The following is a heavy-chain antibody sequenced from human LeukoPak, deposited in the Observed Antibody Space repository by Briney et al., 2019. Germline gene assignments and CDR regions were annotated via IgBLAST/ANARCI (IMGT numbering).Heavy chain of an antibody. D-gene: IGHD3-22*01. CDR3: ARDSWARYYYDSSDY. Sequence: ASVKVSCKASGYTFTSYAMNWVRQAPGQGREWMGWINTNTGNPTYAQGFTGRFVFSLDTSVSTAYLQISSLKAEDTAVYYCARDSWARYYYDSSDYWGQGTLVTVSS. CDR1: GYTFTSYA. V-gene: IGHV7-4-1*02. CDR2: INTNTGNP. J-gene: IGHJ4*02.